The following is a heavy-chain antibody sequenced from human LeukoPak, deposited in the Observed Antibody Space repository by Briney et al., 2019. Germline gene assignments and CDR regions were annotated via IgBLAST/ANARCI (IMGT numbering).Heavy chain of an antibody. CDR1: GYTFTSYY. Sequence: SVKVSCKASGYTFTSYYMHWVRQAPGQGLEWMGGIIPIFGTANYAQKFQGRVTITADKSTSTAYMELSSLRSEDTAVYYCARVFPSNYYDSSGYYLNWFDPWGQGTLVTVSS. CDR2: IIPIFGTA. V-gene: IGHV1-69*06. CDR3: ARVFPSNYYDSSGYYLNWFDP. J-gene: IGHJ5*02. D-gene: IGHD3-22*01.